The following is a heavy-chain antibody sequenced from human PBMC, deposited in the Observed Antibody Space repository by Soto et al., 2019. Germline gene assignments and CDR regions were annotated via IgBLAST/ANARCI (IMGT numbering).Heavy chain of an antibody. Sequence: EVQLVESGGGLVQPGGSLRLSCAASGFTFSTYWMTWVRQAPGKGLEWVANLNPDGSEKYYVDSLKGRFTIPRDNAKTSLYLQMNSLRAEDTAVYYCARDSGRFYIDYWGQGTLVTVSS. V-gene: IGHV3-7*04. J-gene: IGHJ4*02. CDR3: ARDSGRFYIDY. CDR2: LNPDGSEK. D-gene: IGHD1-26*01. CDR1: GFTFSTYW.